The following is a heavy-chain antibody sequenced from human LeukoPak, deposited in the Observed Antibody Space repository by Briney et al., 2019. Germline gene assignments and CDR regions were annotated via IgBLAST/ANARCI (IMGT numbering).Heavy chain of an antibody. Sequence: SETLSLTCTVSGGSISSYYWSWIRQPPGKGLEWIGYISYSGSTNYNPSLKSRVTISVDTSKNQFSLKLSSVTAADTAVYYCARGSLGDGFLPAFDIWGQGTMVTVSS. CDR1: GGSISSYY. CDR3: ARGSLGDGFLPAFDI. D-gene: IGHD3/OR15-3a*01. CDR2: ISYSGST. V-gene: IGHV4-59*01. J-gene: IGHJ3*02.